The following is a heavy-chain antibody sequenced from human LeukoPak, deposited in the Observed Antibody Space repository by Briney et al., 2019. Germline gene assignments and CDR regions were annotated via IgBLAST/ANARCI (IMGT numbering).Heavy chain of an antibody. Sequence: GGSLRLSCAASGFTFSSYSMNWVRQAPGKGLEWVSSISSSSSYIYYADSVKGRFTISRDNSKNTLYLQMNSLRAEDTAVYYCANTLDWSYFAYWGQGTLVTVSS. CDR3: ANTLDWSYFAY. CDR2: ISSSSSYI. CDR1: GFTFSSYS. D-gene: IGHD1-1*01. J-gene: IGHJ4*02. V-gene: IGHV3-21*04.